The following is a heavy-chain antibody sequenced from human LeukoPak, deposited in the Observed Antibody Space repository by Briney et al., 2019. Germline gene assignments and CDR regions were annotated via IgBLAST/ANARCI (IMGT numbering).Heavy chain of an antibody. Sequence: PSETLSLTCTVSGGSISSSSYYWGWIRQPPGKGLEWIGSIYYSGSTYYNPSLKSRVTISVDTSKNQFSLKLSSVTAADTAVYYCARLGGSVLEWPSAYYFDYWGQGTLVTVSS. J-gene: IGHJ4*02. D-gene: IGHD3-3*01. CDR3: ARLGGSVLEWPSAYYFDY. CDR1: GGSISSSSYY. V-gene: IGHV4-39*01. CDR2: IYYSGST.